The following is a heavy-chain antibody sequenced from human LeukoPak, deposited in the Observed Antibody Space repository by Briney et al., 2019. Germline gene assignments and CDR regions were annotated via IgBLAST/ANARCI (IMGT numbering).Heavy chain of an antibody. CDR3: ARVDDRLYYFDY. D-gene: IGHD6-25*01. J-gene: IGHJ4*02. CDR1: GFTFSSHS. V-gene: IGHV3-48*01. CDR2: ISGGSTTI. Sequence: TGGSLRLSCAASGFTFSSHSMTWVRQAPGKGLEWVSYISGGSTTIYYADSVKGRFTISRDNAKNSLFLQMNSLRAEDTAVYYCARVDDRLYYFDYWSQGTLVTVSS.